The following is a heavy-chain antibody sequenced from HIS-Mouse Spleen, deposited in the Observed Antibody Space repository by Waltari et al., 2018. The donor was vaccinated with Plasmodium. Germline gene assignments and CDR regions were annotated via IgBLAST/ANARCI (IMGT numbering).Heavy chain of an antibody. CDR1: GASVSSNSAA. D-gene: IGHD6-6*01. CDR3: ARDIVAARLRWFDP. CDR2: TYYRSKWYK. J-gene: IGHJ5*02. Sequence: QVQLQQSGPGLVKPSQTLSLTCAISGASVSSNSAAWNCIRQSPSRGLEWLGRTYYRSKWYKDYAVSVKSRITINPDTSKNQFSLQLNSVTPEDTAVYYCARDIVAARLRWFDPWGQGTLVTVSS. V-gene: IGHV6-1*01.